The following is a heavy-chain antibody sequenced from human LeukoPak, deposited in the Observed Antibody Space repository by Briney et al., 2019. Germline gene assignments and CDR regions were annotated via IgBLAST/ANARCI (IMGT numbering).Heavy chain of an antibody. CDR1: GFSFCSYA. CDR2: VSESGTNT. D-gene: IGHD3-22*01. Sequence: GGSLGVSCEASGFSFCSYAMSWVRQAPGKGLEWVSSVSESGTNTYYADSVKGRFTISRDNSKNTLFLQMNSLRAEDTAVYYCARAPSGSSRGHYRDYWGQGTLVTVSS. J-gene: IGHJ4*02. V-gene: IGHV3-23*01. CDR3: ARAPSGSSRGHYRDY.